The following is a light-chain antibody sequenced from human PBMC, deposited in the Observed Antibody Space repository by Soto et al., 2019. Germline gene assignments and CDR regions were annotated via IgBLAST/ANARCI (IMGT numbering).Light chain of an antibody. Sequence: EIVMTQSPGTLSLSPGERATLSCRASQSVSNSYIAWYQQKPGQAPRLLIYGASSRATGIPDRFSGSGSGTDFTLTISRLEPEDFAMYYCHQYGSSPPVTFGQGTRLEIK. J-gene: IGKJ5*01. CDR1: QSVSNSY. V-gene: IGKV3-20*01. CDR3: HQYGSSPPVT. CDR2: GAS.